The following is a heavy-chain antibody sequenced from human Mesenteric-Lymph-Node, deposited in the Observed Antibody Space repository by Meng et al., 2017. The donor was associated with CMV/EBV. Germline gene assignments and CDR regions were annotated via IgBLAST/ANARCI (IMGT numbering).Heavy chain of an antibody. CDR1: GFTFSSYW. CDR3: ARDSITIFGVGVSPAYYGMDV. Sequence: GESLKISCAASGFTFSSYWMHWVRQAPGKGLVWVSIIYSGGSTFYTDSVKGRFTISRDNSKNTLYLQMNSLRAEDTAVYYCARDSITIFGVGVSPAYYGMDVWGQGTTVTVSS. V-gene: IGHV3-53*01. D-gene: IGHD3-3*01. CDR2: IYSGGST. J-gene: IGHJ6*02.